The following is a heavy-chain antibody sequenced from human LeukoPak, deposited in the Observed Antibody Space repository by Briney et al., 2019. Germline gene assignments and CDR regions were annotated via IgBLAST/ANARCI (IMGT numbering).Heavy chain of an antibody. CDR1: GGSFSGYY. CDR3: ARGHQYCSSTRCYFRLDYYYGMDV. Sequence: SETLSLTCAVYGGSFSGYYWSWIRQPPGKGLEWIGEINHSGSTNYNPSLKSRVTISVDTSKNQFSLKLSSVTAADTAVYYCARGHQYCSSTRCYFRLDYYYGMDVWGQGTTVTVSS. CDR2: INHSGST. D-gene: IGHD2-2*01. V-gene: IGHV4-34*01. J-gene: IGHJ6*02.